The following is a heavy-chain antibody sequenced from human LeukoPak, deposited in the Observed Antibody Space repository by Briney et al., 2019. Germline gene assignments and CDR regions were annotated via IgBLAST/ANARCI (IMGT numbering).Heavy chain of an antibody. CDR2: IKEDGSEK. Sequence: GGSLRLSCVASGLSFSSLWMSWLRHAPGKGLEGGTNIKEDGSEKYYVYSVKGRFTISRDNAKNSLYLQMNSLRAEDTAMYYCARERVLSDYKRAFDIWGKGTKVTVSS. J-gene: IGHJ3*02. V-gene: IGHV3-7*01. D-gene: IGHD3-10*01. CDR3: ARERVLSDYKRAFDI. CDR1: GLSFSSLW.